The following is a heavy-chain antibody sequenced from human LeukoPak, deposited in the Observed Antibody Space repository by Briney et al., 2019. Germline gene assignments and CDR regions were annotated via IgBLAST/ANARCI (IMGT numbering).Heavy chain of an antibody. J-gene: IGHJ4*02. D-gene: IGHD2-15*01. CDR1: GGSVSGYY. V-gene: IGHV4-59*02. CDR2: VYYSGST. CDR3: ARIHRYCSGGACYVLDN. Sequence: SETRSLTCTVSGGSVSGYYWGWIRQPPGRGLEWIGYVYYSGSTNYNPSFKSRITISVDTSRNQFSLQLSSVTAADTAVYYCARIHRYCSGGACYVLDNWGQGTLVAVSS.